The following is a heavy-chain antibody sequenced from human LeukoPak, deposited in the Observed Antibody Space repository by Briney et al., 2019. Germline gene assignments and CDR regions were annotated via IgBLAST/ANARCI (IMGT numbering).Heavy chain of an antibody. CDR1: GFTFSFCA. Sequence: PGGSLRLSCSASGFTFSFCAMGWVGQAPGKGLEYVSAISSNGGDTYYADSVKGRFTISRDNSKNTLYLQMNSLRADDTAVYYCVKGFPHYYDSSGFGAFDVWGQGTIVTVSS. V-gene: IGHV3-64D*09. J-gene: IGHJ3*01. CDR2: ISSNGGDT. D-gene: IGHD3-22*01. CDR3: VKGFPHYYDSSGFGAFDV.